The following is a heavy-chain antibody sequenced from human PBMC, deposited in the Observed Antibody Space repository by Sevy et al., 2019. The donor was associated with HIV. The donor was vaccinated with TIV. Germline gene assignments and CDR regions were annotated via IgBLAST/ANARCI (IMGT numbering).Heavy chain of an antibody. CDR2: ISYDGSNK. CDR1: GFTFSSYG. CDR3: AGEPNRYCSSTSCQRPDY. D-gene: IGHD2-2*01. J-gene: IGHJ4*02. V-gene: IGHV3-30*03. Sequence: GGSLRLSCAASGFTFSSYGMDWVRQAPGKGLEWVAVISYDGSNKYYADSVKGRFTISRDNSKNTLYLQMNSLRAEDTAVYYCAGEPNRYCSSTSCQRPDYWGQGTLVTVSS.